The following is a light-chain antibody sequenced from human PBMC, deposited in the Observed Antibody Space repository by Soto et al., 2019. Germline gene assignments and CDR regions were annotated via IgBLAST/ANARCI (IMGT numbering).Light chain of an antibody. J-gene: IGLJ2*01. Sequence: QSALTQPASVSGSPGQSITISCTGTSSDVGGYNYISWYQHHPGKAPKLMIYDVSNRPSGVSNRFSGSKSGNAASLTISGLEAEEEADYYCSSYTSRSTLVFGGGTKLTVL. CDR1: SSDVGGYNY. CDR3: SSYTSRSTLV. V-gene: IGLV2-14*03. CDR2: DVS.